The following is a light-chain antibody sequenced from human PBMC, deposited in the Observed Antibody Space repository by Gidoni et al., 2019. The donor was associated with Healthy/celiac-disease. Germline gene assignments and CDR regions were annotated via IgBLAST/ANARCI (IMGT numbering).Light chain of an antibody. CDR3: QQSYSTPPIT. CDR1: QSISSY. CDR2: AAS. Sequence: DIQMTQSPSSLSASVGDRVTITCRASQSISSYLNWYQQKPGKAPKLLIYAASSLQSGVPSRFSGSGSGTDFTLTISRLKPEDFATYYGQQSYSTPPITFGQGTRLEIK. J-gene: IGKJ5*01. V-gene: IGKV1-39*01.